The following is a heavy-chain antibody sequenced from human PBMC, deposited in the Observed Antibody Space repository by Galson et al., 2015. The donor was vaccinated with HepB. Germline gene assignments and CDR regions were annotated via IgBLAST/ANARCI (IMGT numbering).Heavy chain of an antibody. CDR3: ARSSGGAYYYYYGMDV. J-gene: IGHJ6*02. V-gene: IGHV3-48*01. Sequence: SLRLSCAASGFTFSSYSMNWVRQAPGKGLEWVSYISSSSSTIYYADSVKGRFTISRDNAKNSLYLQMNSLRAEDTAVYYCARSSGGAYYYYYGMDVWGQGTTVTVPS. CDR2: ISSSSSTI. CDR1: GFTFSSYS.